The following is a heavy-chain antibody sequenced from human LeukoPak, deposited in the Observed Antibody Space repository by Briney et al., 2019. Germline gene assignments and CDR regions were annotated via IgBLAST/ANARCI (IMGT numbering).Heavy chain of an antibody. CDR2: IYYSGST. CDR1: GGSISSYY. CDR3: ASAPESSHIAGNWFDP. V-gene: IGHV4-59*01. Sequence: SETLSLTCTVSGGSISSYYWSWIRQPPGKGLEWIGYIYYSGSTNYNPSLKSRVTISVDTSKNQFSLKLSSVTAADTAVYYCASAPESSHIAGNWFDPWGQGTLVTVSS. J-gene: IGHJ5*02. D-gene: IGHD6-13*01.